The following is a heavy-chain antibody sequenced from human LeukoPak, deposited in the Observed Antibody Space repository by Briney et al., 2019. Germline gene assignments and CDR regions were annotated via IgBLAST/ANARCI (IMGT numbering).Heavy chain of an antibody. Sequence: ASVKVSCKASGYTFTNFGISWVRQAPGQGLEWMGWISAYNGNTNYAQKVQDRVTMTTDTSTSTAHMELRSLRSDDTAVYYCARAGGWAREDYKADAFDIWGQGTMVTVSS. J-gene: IGHJ3*02. CDR2: ISAYNGNT. V-gene: IGHV1-18*01. CDR3: ARAGGWAREDYKADAFDI. CDR1: GYTFTNFG. D-gene: IGHD6-19*01.